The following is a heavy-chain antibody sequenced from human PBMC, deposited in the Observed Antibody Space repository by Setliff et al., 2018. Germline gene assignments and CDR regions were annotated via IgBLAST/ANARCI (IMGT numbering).Heavy chain of an antibody. V-gene: IGHV1-18*01. Sequence: VKVSCEASGYTFTNYGVTWVRQAPGQGLEWMGWISPYSGNTYYAPELQGRVTLTTDTSTTTAYLELRSLTSDDTAVYYCSRLVRYCTTTTCQRASGDDYWGQGTLVTVSS. CDR2: ISPYSGNT. J-gene: IGHJ4*02. D-gene: IGHD2-8*01. CDR1: GYTFTNYG. CDR3: SRLVRYCTTTTCQRASGDDY.